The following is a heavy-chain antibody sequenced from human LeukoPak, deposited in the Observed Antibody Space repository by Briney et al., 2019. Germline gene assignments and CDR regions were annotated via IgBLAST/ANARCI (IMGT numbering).Heavy chain of an antibody. CDR3: ARALDRFFDY. CDR2: LSSSGTTT. D-gene: IGHD1-1*01. J-gene: IGHJ4*02. V-gene: IGHV3-48*03. Sequence: GGSLRLSCAASGFTFSRYEMNWVRQAPGKGLEWVSCLSSSGTTTYYADSVKGRFTISRDNAKNSMYLQMNSLRVEDSAVYYCARALDRFFDYWGQGALVTVSS. CDR1: GFTFSRYE.